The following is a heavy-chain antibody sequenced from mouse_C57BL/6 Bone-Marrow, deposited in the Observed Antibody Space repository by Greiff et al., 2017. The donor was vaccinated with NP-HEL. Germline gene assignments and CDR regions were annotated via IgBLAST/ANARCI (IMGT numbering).Heavy chain of an antibody. V-gene: IGHV1-22*01. J-gene: IGHJ3*01. Sequence: EVQLQQSGPELVKPGASVKMSCKASGFTFTDYNMHWVKQSPGKSLEWIGYINPNNGGTSYNQKFKGKATLTVNKSSSTAYMELRSLTSEDYAVYYCARGGYDSSYEFAYWGQGTLVTVSA. CDR3: ARGGYDSSYEFAY. CDR1: GFTFTDYN. D-gene: IGHD1-1*01. CDR2: INPNNGGT.